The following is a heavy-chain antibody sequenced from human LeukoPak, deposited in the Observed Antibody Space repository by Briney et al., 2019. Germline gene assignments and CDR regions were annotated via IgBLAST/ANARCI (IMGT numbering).Heavy chain of an antibody. V-gene: IGHV4-39*02. CDR2: IYYSGTT. CDR1: GGSISSSSYY. CDR3: ARDVRWLPYNWFDP. J-gene: IGHJ5*02. D-gene: IGHD3-22*01. Sequence: PSETLSLTCTVSGGSISSSSYYWDWIRQPPGKGLEWIGSIYYSGTTYYNPSLKSRVTISVDTSKNQFSLKLSSVTAADTAVYYCARDVRWLPYNWFDPWGQGTLVTVSS.